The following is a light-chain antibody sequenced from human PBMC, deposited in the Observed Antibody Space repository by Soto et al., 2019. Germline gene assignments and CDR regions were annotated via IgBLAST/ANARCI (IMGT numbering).Light chain of an antibody. V-gene: IGLV2-14*01. J-gene: IGLJ1*01. CDR2: EVS. CDR3: SSYTSSSIDYV. Sequence: QSALTQPASVSGSPGKSITISCTGTSSDVGGYNYVSWYQQHPGKAPKLMIYEVSNRPSGVSNRFSGSKSGNTASLTISGRQAEDEADYYCSSYTSSSIDYVCGTGTKLTVL. CDR1: SSDVGGYNY.